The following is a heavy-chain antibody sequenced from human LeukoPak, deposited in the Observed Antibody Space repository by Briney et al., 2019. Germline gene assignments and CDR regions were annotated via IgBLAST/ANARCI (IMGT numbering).Heavy chain of an antibody. D-gene: IGHD3-3*01. CDR2: ISAYNGNT. CDR1: GYTFTSYG. CDR3: ARDRKVLRFLEWLLWNPFDY. J-gene: IGHJ4*02. V-gene: IGHV1-18*01. Sequence: ASVKVSCKASGYTFTSYGISWVRQAPGRGLEWMGWISAYNGNTNYAQKLQGRVTMTTDTSTSTAYMELRSLRSDDTAVYYCARDRKVLRFLEWLLWNPFDYWGQGTLVTVSS.